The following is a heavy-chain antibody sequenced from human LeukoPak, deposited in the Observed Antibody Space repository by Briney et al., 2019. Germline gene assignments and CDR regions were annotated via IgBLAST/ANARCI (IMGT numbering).Heavy chain of an antibody. J-gene: IGHJ4*02. Sequence: SETLSLTCTVSGGSISSGSYYWSWIRQPAGKGLEWIGRIYTSGSTNYNPSLKSRVTISVDTSKNQFSLKLSSVTAADTAVYYCASEQGGGSYYFWGQGTLVTVSS. CDR2: IYTSGST. CDR1: GGSISSGSYY. V-gene: IGHV4-61*02. D-gene: IGHD1-26*01. CDR3: ASEQGGGSYYF.